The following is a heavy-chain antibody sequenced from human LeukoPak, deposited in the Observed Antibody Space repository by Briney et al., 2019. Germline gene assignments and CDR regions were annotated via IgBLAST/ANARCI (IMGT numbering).Heavy chain of an antibody. D-gene: IGHD1-26*01. CDR2: VNCGDGYT. Sequence: ASVRVSCKTSGYTFTSSHAHCVRQAPGQGLEWMGLVNCGDGYTNYAQKLQGRVNVTADTSTSTLYMDLTSLTTEDTAIYYCARDRGGSYSIDYWGQGTLVTVSS. J-gene: IGHJ4*02. V-gene: IGHV1-46*01. CDR3: ARDRGGSYSIDY. CDR1: GYTFTSSH.